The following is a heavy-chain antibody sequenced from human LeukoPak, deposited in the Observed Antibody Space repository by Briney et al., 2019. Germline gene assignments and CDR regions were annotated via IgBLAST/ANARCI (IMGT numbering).Heavy chain of an antibody. V-gene: IGHV3-23*01. J-gene: IGHJ4*02. CDR2: IVNSSVIT. CDR3: AKDRAGYSYGMFDS. CDR1: GFTFSNYA. Sequence: GGSLRLSCVASGFTFSNYAMSWVRQAPGKGLEWVSGIVNSSVITYYADSVRGGLTISRDKSKKTVFLQMRSLRGDDAAIYYCAKDRAGYSYGMFDSWGQGTLATVSS. D-gene: IGHD5-18*01.